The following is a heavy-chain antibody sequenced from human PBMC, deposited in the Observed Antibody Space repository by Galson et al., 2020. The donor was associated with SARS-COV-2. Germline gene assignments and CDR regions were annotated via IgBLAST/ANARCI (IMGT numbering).Heavy chain of an antibody. CDR1: GFTFSSYA. CDR2: ISGRRSTT. CDR3: AKGREWELPLDY. D-gene: IGHD1-26*01. V-gene: IGHV3-23*01. Sequence: GESLKISCAASGFTFSSYAMSWVRQAPEKGLEWVSVISGRRSTTYYADSVKGRFTISRDNSKNTLYLQMNSLRAEDTAIYYCAKGREWELPLDYWGQGTLVTVSS. J-gene: IGHJ4*02.